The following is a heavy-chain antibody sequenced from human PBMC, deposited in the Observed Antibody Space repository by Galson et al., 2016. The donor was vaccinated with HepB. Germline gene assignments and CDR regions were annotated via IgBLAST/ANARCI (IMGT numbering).Heavy chain of an antibody. D-gene: IGHD3-3*01. V-gene: IGHV6-1*01. CDR2: TYYRSKWYN. CDR3: AREARILEWLLPVVDY. J-gene: IGHJ4*02. Sequence: CAISGDTVSSNSAAWNWIRQSPSRGLEWLGRTYYRSKWYNDYAVSVKSRITINPDTSKSQFSLQLNSVTPEDTAVYYCAREARILEWLLPVVDYWGQGTLVTVSS. CDR1: GDTVSSNSAA.